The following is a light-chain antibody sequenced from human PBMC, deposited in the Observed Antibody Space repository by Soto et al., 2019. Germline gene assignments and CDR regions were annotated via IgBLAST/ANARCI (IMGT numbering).Light chain of an antibody. CDR2: GAS. CDR3: QNYKYWPYT. J-gene: IGKJ2*01. V-gene: IGKV3-15*01. CDR1: QSVASA. Sequence: EIAMTPSPATLSAFPGQRAFLSSRASQSVASALAWYQQRRGQPPRVIMYGASVRSTGLPDRFSGSGSGTEFTITISSLQSEDFAVYCCQNYKYWPYTFGQGTKVDIK.